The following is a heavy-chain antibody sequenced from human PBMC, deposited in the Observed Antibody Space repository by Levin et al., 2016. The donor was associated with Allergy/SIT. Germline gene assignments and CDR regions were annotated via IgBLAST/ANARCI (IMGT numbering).Heavy chain of an antibody. J-gene: IGHJ5*02. CDR3: ANVGQDSGSYWFDP. CDR2: ISGSGGST. Sequence: GGSLRLSCAASGFTFSSYAMSWVRQAPGKGLEWVSAISGSGGSTYYADSVKGRFTISRDNSKNTLYLQMNSLRAEDTAVYYCANVGQDSGSYWFDPWGQGTLVTVSS. CDR1: GFTFSSYA. D-gene: IGHD1-26*01. V-gene: IGHV3-23*01.